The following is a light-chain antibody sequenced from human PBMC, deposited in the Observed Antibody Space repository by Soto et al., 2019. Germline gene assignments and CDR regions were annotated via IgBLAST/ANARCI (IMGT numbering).Light chain of an antibody. CDR3: QQYSTWSSIT. CDR1: ESLSSN. Sequence: EIVMTQSPATLSVSPGERVTLSCRASESLSSNLAWYQQKHGQAPSLLMYGASTRATGIPARFSGSGSGTEFTLTISSLQPEDFAVYYCQQYSTWSSITFGQGTRLEMK. V-gene: IGKV3-15*01. CDR2: GAS. J-gene: IGKJ5*01.